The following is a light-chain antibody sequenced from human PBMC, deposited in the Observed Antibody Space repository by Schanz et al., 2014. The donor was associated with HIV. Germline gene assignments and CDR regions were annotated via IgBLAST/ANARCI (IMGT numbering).Light chain of an antibody. CDR1: SSDVGGYNY. Sequence: QSALTQPPSASGSPGQSVTISCTGTSSDVGGYNYVSWYQQHPGKAPKLMFYEVTKRPSGVPDRFSGSKSGNTASLTVSGLQAEDEADYYCSSYAGNNNGVFGGGTKLTVL. CDR3: SSYAGNNNGV. V-gene: IGLV2-8*01. CDR2: EVT. J-gene: IGLJ3*02.